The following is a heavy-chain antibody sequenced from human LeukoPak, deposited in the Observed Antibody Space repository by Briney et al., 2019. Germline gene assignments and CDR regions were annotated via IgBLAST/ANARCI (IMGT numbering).Heavy chain of an antibody. D-gene: IGHD6-6*01. CDR1: GGTLSSYA. CDR2: IIPILGIA. CDR3: ARETYSSSTPRKNWFDP. Sequence: SVKVSCKAPGGTLSSYAISWVRQAPGQGLEWMGRIIPILGIANYAQKFQGRVTITADKSTSTAYMELSSLRSEDTAVYYCARETYSSSTPRKNWFDPWGQGTLVTVSS. J-gene: IGHJ5*02. V-gene: IGHV1-69*04.